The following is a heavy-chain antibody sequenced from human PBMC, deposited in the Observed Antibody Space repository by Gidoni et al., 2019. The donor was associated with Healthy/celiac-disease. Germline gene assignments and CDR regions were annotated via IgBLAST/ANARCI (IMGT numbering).Heavy chain of an antibody. V-gene: IGHV3-7*01. CDR3: ARDSYDFWSGYLDY. Sequence: EVQLVGAGGGWVQPGGSRRLACAASGFTCSSYWMSWVRQAPGKGLEWVANIKQYGSEKYYVDSVKGRFPISRDNAKNSLYLQMNSLRAEDTAVYYCARDSYDFWSGYLDYWGQGTLVTVSS. D-gene: IGHD3-3*01. CDR1: GFTCSSYW. J-gene: IGHJ4*02. CDR2: IKQYGSEK.